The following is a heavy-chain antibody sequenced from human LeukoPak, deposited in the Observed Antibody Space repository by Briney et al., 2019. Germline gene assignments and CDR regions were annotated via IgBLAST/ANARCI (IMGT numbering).Heavy chain of an antibody. J-gene: IGHJ6*03. D-gene: IGHD2-2*02. CDR2: IYHSGST. CDR3: AGGYCSSTSCYTLADYYYYMDV. V-gene: IGHV4-38-2*02. CDR1: GYSISSGYY. Sequence: PSETLSLTCTVSGYSISSGYYWGWIRQPPGKGLEWIGIIYHSGSTYYNPSLKSRVTISVDTSKNQFSLKLSSVTAADTAVYYCAGGYCSSTSCYTLADYYYYMDVWGKGTTVTVSS.